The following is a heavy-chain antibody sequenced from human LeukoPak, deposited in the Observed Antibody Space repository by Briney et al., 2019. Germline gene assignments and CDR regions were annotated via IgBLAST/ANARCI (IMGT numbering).Heavy chain of an antibody. CDR2: LYPGDSDS. J-gene: IGHJ4*02. D-gene: IGHD5-24*01. CDR3: ARASRDGYNQIFDY. V-gene: IGHV5-51*01. CDR1: GYCFFSNYW. Sequence: GESLPISCQAYGYCFFSNYWIVWVRQMPGKGLEWMGILYPGDSDSIYSPSLQGQVTISADRSISTPYLHWSSLKVSDTAMYYCARASRDGYNQIFDYWGQGTLVTVSS.